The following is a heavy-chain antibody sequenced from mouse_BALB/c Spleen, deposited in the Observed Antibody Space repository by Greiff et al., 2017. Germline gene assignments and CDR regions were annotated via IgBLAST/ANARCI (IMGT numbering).Heavy chain of an antibody. CDR1: GFSLTSYG. CDR2: IGSGGST. Sequence: QVQLKESGPGLVQPSQSLSITCTVSGFSLTSYGVHWVRQSPGKGLEWLGVIGSGGSTDYNAAFISRLSISKDNSKSQVFFKMNSLQANDTAIYYCARDGNPYAMDYWGQGTSVTVSS. CDR3: ARDGNPYAMDY. J-gene: IGHJ4*01. V-gene: IGHV2-2*02. D-gene: IGHD2-1*01.